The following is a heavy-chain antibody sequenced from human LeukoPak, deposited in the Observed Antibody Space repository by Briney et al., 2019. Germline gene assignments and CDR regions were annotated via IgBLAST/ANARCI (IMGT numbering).Heavy chain of an antibody. CDR1: GFTFSSHG. CDR2: ITGTGDDR. D-gene: IGHD5-24*01. V-gene: IGHV3-23*01. J-gene: IGHJ4*02. CDR3: ARDGSWGWAQYDY. Sequence: GGSLRLSCAVSGFTFSSHGMGWVRQAPGKGLEWVAGITGTGDDRNYADSVKGRFTISRDNSKNTLDLQMNSLRAEDTALYYCARDGSWGWAQYDYWGQGILVTVSS.